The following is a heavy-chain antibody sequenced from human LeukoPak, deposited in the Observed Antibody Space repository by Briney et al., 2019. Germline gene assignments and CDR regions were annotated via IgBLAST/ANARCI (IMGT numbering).Heavy chain of an antibody. CDR1: GDSVSSNSAA. V-gene: IGHV6-1*01. CDR3: AKDEGGYSSGSNYYYYYGMDV. Sequence: SQTLSLTCAITGDSVSSNSAAWNWIRQSPSRGLEWLGRTYYRSKWHNDYAESVKSRITINPDTSRNQVSLQVNSVTPEDTAVYYCAKDEGGYSSGSNYYYYYGMDVWGQGTTVTVSS. CDR2: TYYRSKWHN. J-gene: IGHJ6*02. D-gene: IGHD6-19*01.